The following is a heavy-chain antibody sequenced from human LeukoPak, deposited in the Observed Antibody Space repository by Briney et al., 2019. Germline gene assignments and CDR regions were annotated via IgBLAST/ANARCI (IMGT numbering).Heavy chain of an antibody. Sequence: PSETLSLTCTVSGGSIGTYYWSWIRQPAGKGLEWIGRIDNSGSANYNPSLKSRVTMSVDTSKNRVSLNLSSVTAAETAVYYCALQDIMTGYSLVLWGQGTLVTVSS. V-gene: IGHV4-4*07. CDR1: GGSIGTYY. D-gene: IGHD3-9*01. CDR2: IDNSGSA. J-gene: IGHJ4*02. CDR3: ALQDIMTGYSLVL.